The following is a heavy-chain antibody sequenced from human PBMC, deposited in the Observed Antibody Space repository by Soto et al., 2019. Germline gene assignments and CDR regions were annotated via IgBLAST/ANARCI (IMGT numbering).Heavy chain of an antibody. CDR1: GFTVSSNY. Sequence: EVQLVESGGGLVQPGGSLRLSCAASGFTVSSNYMSWVRQAPGKGLEWVSVIYSGGSTYYADSVKGRFTISRDNSKNTLDLQMNSLRAEDTAVYYCARIGASRTGYSSGWYPGYYYMDVWGKGTTVTVSS. J-gene: IGHJ6*03. CDR2: IYSGGST. V-gene: IGHV3-66*01. D-gene: IGHD6-19*01. CDR3: ARIGASRTGYSSGWYPGYYYMDV.